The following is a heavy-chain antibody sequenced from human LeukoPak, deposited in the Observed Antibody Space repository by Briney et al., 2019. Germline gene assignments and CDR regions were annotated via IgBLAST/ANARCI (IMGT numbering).Heavy chain of an antibody. CDR2: IYYSGST. CDR3: ARAPTVYYYDSSGYYYATYYFDY. CDR1: GGSISSGDYY. V-gene: IGHV4-30-4*01. J-gene: IGHJ4*02. D-gene: IGHD3-22*01. Sequence: PSETLSLTCTVSGGSISSGDYYWSWIRQPPGKGLEWIGYIYYSGSTYYNPSLKSRVTISVDTSKNQFSLKLSSVTAADTAVYYCARAPTVYYYDSSGYYYATYYFDYWGQGTLVTVSS.